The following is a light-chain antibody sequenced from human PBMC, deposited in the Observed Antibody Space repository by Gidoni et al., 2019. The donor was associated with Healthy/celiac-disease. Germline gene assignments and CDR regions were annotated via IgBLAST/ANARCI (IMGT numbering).Light chain of an antibody. CDR1: QSVSSSY. V-gene: IGKV3-20*01. J-gene: IGKJ1*01. Sequence: EIVLTHSPGTLSLSPGERATLSCRASQSVSSSYLAWYQQKPGQAPRLLIYGASSRATGIPDRFSGSGSGTDFTLTISRLEPEDFAVYYCQQYGSSRTFXQXTKVEIK. CDR3: QQYGSSRT. CDR2: GAS.